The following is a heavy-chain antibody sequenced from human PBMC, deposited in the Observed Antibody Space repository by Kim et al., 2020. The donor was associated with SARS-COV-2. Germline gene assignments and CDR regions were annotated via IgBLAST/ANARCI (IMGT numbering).Heavy chain of an antibody. Sequence: GGSLRLSCAASGFTFSSYGMHWVRQAPGKGLEWVAVISYDGSNKYYADSVKGRFTISRDNSKNTLYLQMNSLRAEDTAVYYCAKGGYCSGGSCLYYYYG. CDR1: GFTFSSYG. V-gene: IGHV3-30*18. CDR2: ISYDGSNK. J-gene: IGHJ6*01. D-gene: IGHD2-15*01. CDR3: AKGGYCSGGSCLYYYYG.